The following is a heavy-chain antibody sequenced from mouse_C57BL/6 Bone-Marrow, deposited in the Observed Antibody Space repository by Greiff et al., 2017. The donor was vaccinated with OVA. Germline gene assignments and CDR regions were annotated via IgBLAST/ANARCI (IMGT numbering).Heavy chain of an antibody. CDR3: TTYVWGFDY. Sequence: VQLQQSGAELVRPGASVKLSCTASGFNIKDDYMHWVKQRPEQGLEWIGWIDPENGDTEYASKFQGKATITADTSSNTAYLQLSSLTSEDTAVYYGTTYVWGFDYWGQGTTLTVSS. CDR1: GFNIKDDY. J-gene: IGHJ2*01. V-gene: IGHV14-4*01. CDR2: IDPENGDT.